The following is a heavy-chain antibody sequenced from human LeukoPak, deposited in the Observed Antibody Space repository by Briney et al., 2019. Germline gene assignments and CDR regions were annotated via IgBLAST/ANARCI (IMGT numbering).Heavy chain of an antibody. V-gene: IGHV4-39*07. CDR2: IYYSGST. J-gene: IGHJ5*02. Sequence: SETLSLTCTVSGGSISSSSYYWGWIRQPPGKGLEWIGSIYYSGSTYYNPSLKSRVTISVDTSKNQFSLELSSVTAADTAVYYCARDLLYDSSGSWGQGTLVTVSS. D-gene: IGHD3-22*01. CDR1: GGSISSSSYY. CDR3: ARDLLYDSSGS.